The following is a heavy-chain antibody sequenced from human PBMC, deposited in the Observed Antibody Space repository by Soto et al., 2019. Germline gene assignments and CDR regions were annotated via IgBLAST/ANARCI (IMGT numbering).Heavy chain of an antibody. J-gene: IGHJ5*02. Sequence: SVKVSCKASGGTFSCYAISWVRQAPGQGLEWMGGIIPIFGTANYAQKFQGRVTITADESTSTAYMELSSLRSEDTAVYYCARDSNNWNYAKWFDPWGQGTLVTVSS. V-gene: IGHV1-69*13. D-gene: IGHD1-7*01. CDR2: IIPIFGTA. CDR1: GGTFSCYA. CDR3: ARDSNNWNYAKWFDP.